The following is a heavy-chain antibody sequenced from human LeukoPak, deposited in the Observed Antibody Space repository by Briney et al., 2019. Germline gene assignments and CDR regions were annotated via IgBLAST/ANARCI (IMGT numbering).Heavy chain of an antibody. CDR1: GFTFSSYE. Sequence: GGSLRLSCAASGFTFSSYEMNWVRQAPGKGLEWVSYISSSGSTIYYADSVKGRFTISRDNSKNTLYLQMNSLRAEDTAVYYCAKDSRDSTVTKYYFDYWGQGTLVTVSS. D-gene: IGHD4-17*01. CDR3: AKDSRDSTVTKYYFDY. V-gene: IGHV3-48*03. CDR2: ISSSGSTI. J-gene: IGHJ4*02.